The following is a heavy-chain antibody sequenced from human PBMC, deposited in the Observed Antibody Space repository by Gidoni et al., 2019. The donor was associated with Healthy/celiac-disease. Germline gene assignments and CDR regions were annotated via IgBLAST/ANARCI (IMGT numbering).Heavy chain of an antibody. CDR2: ISGSGGST. Sequence: EVQLLVSGGGLVQHGGSLRLSCAASGFTFSSYAMSWVRQAPGKGLAWVSAISGSGGSTYYADSVKGRFTISRDNSKNTLYLQMNSLRAEDTAVYYCAKFILELRLYYYGMDVWGQGTTVTVSS. CDR1: GFTFSSYA. CDR3: AKFILELRLYYYGMDV. V-gene: IGHV3-23*01. J-gene: IGHJ6*02. D-gene: IGHD1-7*01.